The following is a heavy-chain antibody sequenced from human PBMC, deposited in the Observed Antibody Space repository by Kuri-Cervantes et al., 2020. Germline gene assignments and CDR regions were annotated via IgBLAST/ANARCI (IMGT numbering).Heavy chain of an antibody. CDR1: GYTFTSYA. D-gene: IGHD6-13*01. CDR2: IIPIFGTA. Sequence: SVKVSCKASGYTFTSYAMHWVRQAPGQGLEWMGGIIPIFGTANYAQKFQGRVTITADESTSTAYMELSSLRSEDTAVYYCASSGDGYSSSWYRIDWGQGTLVTVSS. CDR3: ASSGDGYSSSWYRID. V-gene: IGHV1-69*13. J-gene: IGHJ4*02.